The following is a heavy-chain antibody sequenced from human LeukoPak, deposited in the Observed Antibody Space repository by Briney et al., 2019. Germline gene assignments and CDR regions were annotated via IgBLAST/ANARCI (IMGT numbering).Heavy chain of an antibody. J-gene: IGHJ6*02. CDR1: GYTFTSYY. CDR2: INPSGGST. CDR3: AAPTSQLPYGMDV. Sequence: ASVKVSCKASGYTFTSYYIHWVRQAPGQGLEWMGIINPSGGSTSYAQKFQGRVTMTRDTSTSTVYMELSSLRSEDTAVYYCAAPTSQLPYGMDVWGQGTTVTVSS. D-gene: IGHD4-23*01. V-gene: IGHV1-46*01.